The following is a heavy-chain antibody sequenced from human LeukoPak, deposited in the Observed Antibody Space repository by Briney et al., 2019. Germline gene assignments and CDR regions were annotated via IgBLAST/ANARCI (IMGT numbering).Heavy chain of an antibody. J-gene: IGHJ4*02. CDR2: IYSSGRT. Sequence: SETPSLTCTVSGGSINSISFHWVWIRQPPGNGLEWIANIYSSGRTYYNPSLNSRVTISLDTSKNQFSLRLTSVTAADTAVYYCARGSNYYDSSGYYYWGQGTLVTVSS. D-gene: IGHD3-22*01. CDR1: GGSINSISFH. CDR3: ARGSNYYDSSGYYY. V-gene: IGHV4-39*07.